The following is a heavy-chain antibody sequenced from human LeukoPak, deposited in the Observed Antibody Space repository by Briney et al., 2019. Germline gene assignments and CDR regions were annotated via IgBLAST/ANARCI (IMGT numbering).Heavy chain of an antibody. V-gene: IGHV3-7*01. CDR1: GFTFSSYW. Sequence: PGESLRLSCAASGFTFSSYWMSWVRQAPGKGLEWVANIKQDGSEKNYVDSVKGRFTISRDNAKNSLYLQMNSLRAEDTAVYYCARDQARWSGDNWFDPWGQGTLVTVSS. D-gene: IGHD3-10*01. CDR2: IKQDGSEK. J-gene: IGHJ5*02. CDR3: ARDQARWSGDNWFDP.